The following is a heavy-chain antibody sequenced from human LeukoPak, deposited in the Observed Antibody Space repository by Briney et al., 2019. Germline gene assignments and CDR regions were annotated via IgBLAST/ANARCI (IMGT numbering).Heavy chain of an antibody. J-gene: IGHJ3*02. D-gene: IGHD3-10*01. CDR2: ISSSGSTI. V-gene: IGHV3-48*03. CDR3: AGFGERTEEAFDI. CDR1: GFTFSSYE. Sequence: GGSLRLSCAASGFTFSSYEMNWVRQAPGKGLEWVSYISSSGSTIYYADSVKGRFTISRDNAKNSLYLQMNSLGAEDTAVYYCAGFGERTEEAFDIWGQGTMVTVSS.